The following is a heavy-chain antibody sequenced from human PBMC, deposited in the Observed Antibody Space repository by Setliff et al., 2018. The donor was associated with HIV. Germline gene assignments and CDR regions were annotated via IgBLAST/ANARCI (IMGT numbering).Heavy chain of an antibody. CDR1: GFSINDHH. V-gene: IGHV3-11*04. J-gene: IGHJ4*02. Sequence: GGSLRLSCVASGFSINDHHMNWVRQAPGKGLEWVSHISASGQTLYYADAVRGRIIVSSDNAQNSVHLQMSSLGAEDTAVYFRAREGITGTTLHHYWGQGTLVTVSS. D-gene: IGHD1-7*01. CDR3: AREGITGTTLHHY. CDR2: ISASGQTL.